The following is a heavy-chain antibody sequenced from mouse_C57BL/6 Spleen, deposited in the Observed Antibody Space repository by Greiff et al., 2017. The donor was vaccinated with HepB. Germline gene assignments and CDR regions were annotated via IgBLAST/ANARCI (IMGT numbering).Heavy chain of an antibody. D-gene: IGHD1-1*01. V-gene: IGHV1-4*01. Sequence: QVQLQQSGAELARPGASVKMSCKASGYTFTSYTMHWVKQRPGQGLEWIGYINPSSGYTKYNQKFKDKATLTADKSSSTAYMQLSSLTSEDSAVYYCARGGTTVVENWYFDVWGTGTTVTVSS. J-gene: IGHJ1*03. CDR1: GYTFTSYT. CDR3: ARGGTTVVENWYFDV. CDR2: INPSSGYT.